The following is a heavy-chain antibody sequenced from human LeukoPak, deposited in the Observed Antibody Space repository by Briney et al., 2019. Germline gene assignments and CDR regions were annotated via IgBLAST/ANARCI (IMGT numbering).Heavy chain of an antibody. J-gene: IGHJ6*03. CDR1: GGSISSGSYY. CDR3: ARRTNGAAAGYYYYYMDV. CDR2: IYYSGST. Sequence: SETLSLTCTVYGGSISSGSYYWSWIRQPPGKGLEWIGYIYYSGSTNYNPSLKSRVTISVDTSKNQFSLKLSSVTAADTAVYYCARRTNGAAAGYYYYYMDVWGKGTTVTVSS. V-gene: IGHV4-61*01. D-gene: IGHD6-13*01.